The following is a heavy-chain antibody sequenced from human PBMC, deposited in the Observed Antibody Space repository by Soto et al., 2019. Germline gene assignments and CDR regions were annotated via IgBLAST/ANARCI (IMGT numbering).Heavy chain of an antibody. CDR2: INHSGST. V-gene: IGHV4-34*01. J-gene: IGHJ6*02. D-gene: IGHD6-13*01. CDR1: GGSFSGYY. CDR3: ASTSQGSYSSSWYRYYYYGMDV. Sequence: SETLSLTCAVYGGSFSGYYWSWIRQPPGKGLERIGEINHSGSTNYNPSLKSRVTISVDTSKNQFSLKLSSVTAADTAVYYCASTSQGSYSSSWYRYYYYGMDVWGQGTTVTVSS.